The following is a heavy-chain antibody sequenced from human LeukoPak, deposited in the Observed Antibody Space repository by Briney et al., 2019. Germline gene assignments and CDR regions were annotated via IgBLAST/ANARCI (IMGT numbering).Heavy chain of an antibody. CDR1: GGSINTDVYY. J-gene: IGHJ6*03. CDR3: ARDLGGYSSGSYYYIMDV. Sequence: PSETLSLTCIVSGGSINTDVYYWTWIRKHPRKGLEWIGYIHNTGSTYNPTLKTRVTISKDTSANQFSLTLTSVTAADTAVYYCARDLGGYSSGSYYYIMDVWGKGTTVTVSS. CDR2: IHNTGST. D-gene: IGHD5-18*01. V-gene: IGHV4-31*03.